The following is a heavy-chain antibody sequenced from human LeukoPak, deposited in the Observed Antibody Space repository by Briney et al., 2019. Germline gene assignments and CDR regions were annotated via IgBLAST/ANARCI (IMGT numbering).Heavy chain of an antibody. J-gene: IGHJ3*02. V-gene: IGHV4-34*01. D-gene: IGHD3-22*01. CDR1: GGSFSGNY. CDR2: INHIGST. CDR3: ASRDYYDSSGYSDAFDI. Sequence: SETLSLTCAVYGGSFSGNYWSWFGRPPGKGREGCGEINHIGSTKYNPSPYNRVTLSVETSKNQFSLKLSSVTAADTAVYYCASRDYYDSSGYSDAFDIWGQGTMVTVSS.